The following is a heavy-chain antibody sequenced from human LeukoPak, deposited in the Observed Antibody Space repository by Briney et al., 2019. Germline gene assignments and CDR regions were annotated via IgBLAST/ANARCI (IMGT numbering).Heavy chain of an antibody. CDR2: INYIGNT. J-gene: IGHJ4*02. Sequence: SETLSLTCTVSGGSISSYYWIWMRQPPGKGLEWIGYINYIGNTNYNPSLKSRVTISIDTSQNQFSLKLTSVTAAATDVYYCARVGNWNYALVNYYFDSWGQGTLVTVSS. CDR1: GGSISSYY. CDR3: ARVGNWNYALVNYYFDS. D-gene: IGHD1-20*01. V-gene: IGHV4-59*01.